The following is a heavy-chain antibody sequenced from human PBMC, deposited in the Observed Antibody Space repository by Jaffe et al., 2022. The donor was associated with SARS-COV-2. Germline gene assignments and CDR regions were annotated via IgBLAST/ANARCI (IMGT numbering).Heavy chain of an antibody. D-gene: IGHD2-2*02. J-gene: IGHJ4*02. CDR1: GFTFSNYW. CDR2: IKEDGSEK. V-gene: IGHV3-7*01. CDR3: TTYTAGGFDH. Sequence: EVQLVESGGGLVQPGGSLRLSCAASGFTFSNYWMSWVRQAPGKGLEWVANIKEDGSEKYYVDSVKGRFTISRDNANNSLYLQMNTLRAEDTAVYYCTTYTAGGFDHWGQGTLVTVSS.